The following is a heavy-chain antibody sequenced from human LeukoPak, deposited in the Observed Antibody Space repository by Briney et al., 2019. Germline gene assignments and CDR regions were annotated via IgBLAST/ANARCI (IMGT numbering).Heavy chain of an antibody. J-gene: IGHJ4*02. D-gene: IGHD6-13*01. CDR1: GGTFSSYA. CDR2: IIPIFGTA. Sequence: GASVKVSCKASGGTFSSYAISWVRQAPGQGLEWTGGIIPIFGTANYAQKFQGRVTITADESTSTAYMELSSLRSEDTAVYYCARTSWGYSSSWYIGYWGQGTLVTVSS. CDR3: ARTSWGYSSSWYIGY. V-gene: IGHV1-69*13.